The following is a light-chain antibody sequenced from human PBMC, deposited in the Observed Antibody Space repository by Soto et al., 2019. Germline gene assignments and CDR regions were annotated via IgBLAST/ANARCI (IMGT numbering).Light chain of an antibody. CDR2: GNN. J-gene: IGLJ1*01. V-gene: IGLV1-40*01. CDR1: SSNIGAGYD. Sequence: QSVLTQPASVSGAPGQRVTISCTGNSSNIGAGYDVHWYQQLPGTAPKLLIYGNNNRPSGVPDRFSGSKSGTSASLAITGLQAEDEADYYCQSYDSSLSAYVFGPGTKVTVL. CDR3: QSYDSSLSAYV.